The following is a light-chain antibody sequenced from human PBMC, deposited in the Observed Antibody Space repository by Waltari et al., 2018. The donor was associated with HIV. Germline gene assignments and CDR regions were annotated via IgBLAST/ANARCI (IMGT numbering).Light chain of an antibody. Sequence: SYELTQPPSVSVSPGQTASITCSGDKLGDKYACWYQQKPGQSPVLVIYQDSNRPSGIPERLCGSNSGNTATLTISGTQAMDEADYYCQAWDSSLYVFGTGTKVTVL. J-gene: IGLJ1*01. CDR1: KLGDKY. CDR3: QAWDSSLYV. V-gene: IGLV3-1*01. CDR2: QDS.